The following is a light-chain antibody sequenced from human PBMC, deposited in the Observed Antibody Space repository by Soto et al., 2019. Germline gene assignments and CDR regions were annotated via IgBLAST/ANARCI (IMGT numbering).Light chain of an antibody. J-gene: IGLJ3*02. CDR3: QSFDNSLSGWV. V-gene: IGLV1-40*01. CDR1: SSNIGAGYD. Sequence: QSVLTQPPSVSGVPGQRATISCTGSSSNIGAGYDVHWYQQLPGAAPKLLIAAVTSRPSGVPDRFSGSKSGTSAYLAITGLQAEDEADYYCQSFDNSLSGWVFGGGTKLTVL. CDR2: AVT.